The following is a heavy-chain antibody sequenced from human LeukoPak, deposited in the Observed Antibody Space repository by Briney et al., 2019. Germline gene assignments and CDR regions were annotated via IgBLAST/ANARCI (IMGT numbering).Heavy chain of an antibody. Sequence: PGGSLRLSCAASGFTFSSYAMSRVRQAPGKGLEWVSAISGSGGSTYYADSVKGRFTISRDNSKNTLYLQMNSLRAEDTAVYYCAKDSGYSSGWSPYYFDYWGQGTLVTVSS. CDR2: ISGSGGST. CDR1: GFTFSSYA. J-gene: IGHJ4*02. D-gene: IGHD6-19*01. V-gene: IGHV3-23*01. CDR3: AKDSGYSSGWSPYYFDY.